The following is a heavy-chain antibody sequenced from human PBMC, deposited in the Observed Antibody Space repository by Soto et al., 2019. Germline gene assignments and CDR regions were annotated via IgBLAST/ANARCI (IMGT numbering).Heavy chain of an antibody. CDR3: TGEVASVY. V-gene: IGHV3-30*03. CDR1: GFTVSTYG. CDR2: ISRDGGTK. D-gene: IGHD2-8*02. Sequence: QVHLVESGGGVVQPGRSLRLSCAVSGFTVSTYGMQWVGQAPGKGLEWVAVISRDGGTKFYADSVKGRFTISRDNSRNTLFLEMNSLRGDDMAVYYCTGEVASVYWGQGTLVTVSS. J-gene: IGHJ4*02.